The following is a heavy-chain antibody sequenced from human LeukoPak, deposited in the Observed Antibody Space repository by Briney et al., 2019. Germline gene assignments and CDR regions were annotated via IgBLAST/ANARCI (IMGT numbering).Heavy chain of an antibody. V-gene: IGHV3-9*01. CDR1: GFTFDDYA. CDR2: ISWNSGSI. CDR3: AKDGSGSRLYYYYYMDV. D-gene: IGHD3-10*01. J-gene: IGHJ6*03. Sequence: GGSLRLSCAASGFTFDDYAMHRVRQAPGKGLEWVSGISWNSGSIGYADSVKGRFTISRDNAKNSLYLQMNSLRAEDTALYYCAKDGSGSRLYYYYYMDVWGKGTTVTISS.